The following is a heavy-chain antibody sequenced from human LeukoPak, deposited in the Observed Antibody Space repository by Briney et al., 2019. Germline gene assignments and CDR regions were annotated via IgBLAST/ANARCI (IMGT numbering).Heavy chain of an antibody. CDR2: IRYDGSNT. V-gene: IGHV3-33*01. CDR1: GFTFSNYG. J-gene: IGHJ4*02. CDR3: ARVGGHCTSTSCPPPDY. D-gene: IGHD2-2*01. Sequence: GRSLRLSCAASGFTFSNYGMHWVRQAPGKGLEWVAVIRYDGSNTYYADSVKGRFTISRDNSKNTLYLQMNSLRAGDTAVYYCARVGGHCTSTSCPPPDYWGQGTLVTVSS.